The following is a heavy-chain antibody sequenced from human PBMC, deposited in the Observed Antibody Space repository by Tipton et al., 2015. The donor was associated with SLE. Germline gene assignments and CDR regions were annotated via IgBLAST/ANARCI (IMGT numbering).Heavy chain of an antibody. V-gene: IGHV4-59*12. J-gene: IGHJ1*01. Sequence: TLSLTCTVSGGSLSGYYWSWIRQHPGKGLEWIGYIYYSGSTYYNPSLKSRVIMSVDTSKNQFCLKLSSVTAADTAVYYCARLGIATTGTNKYFQHWGQGTLVTVSS. CDR2: IYYSGST. D-gene: IGHD6-13*01. CDR3: ARLGIATTGTNKYFQH. CDR1: GGSLSGYY.